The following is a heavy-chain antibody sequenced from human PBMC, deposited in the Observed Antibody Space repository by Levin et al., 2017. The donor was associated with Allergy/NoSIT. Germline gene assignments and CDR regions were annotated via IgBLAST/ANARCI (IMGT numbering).Heavy chain of an antibody. CDR2: ISWNSAKI. CDR1: GFTFDDYA. Sequence: GGSLRLSCAASGFTFDDYAMHWVRQAPGKGLQWVSSISWNSAKIGYEGSVKGRFTISRDNAKNSLYLQMNSLRTEDTALYYCAKGRDRSGYYQGDIWGQGTMVTVSS. J-gene: IGHJ3*02. D-gene: IGHD3-22*01. V-gene: IGHV3-9*01. CDR3: AKGRDRSGYYQGDI.